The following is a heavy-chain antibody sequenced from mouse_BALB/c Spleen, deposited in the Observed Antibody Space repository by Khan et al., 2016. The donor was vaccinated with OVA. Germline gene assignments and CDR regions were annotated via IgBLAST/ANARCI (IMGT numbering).Heavy chain of an antibody. Sequence: VQLKESGPGLVKPSQSLSLTYTVTGYSITSDYAWNWIRQFPGNKLEWMGYINYSGSANYNPALKSRISITRDTSKNQFFLQLNSVTTADSATYYCARDGSRYNYAMDYWGQGTSVTVSS. CDR3: ARDGSRYNYAMDY. J-gene: IGHJ4*01. CDR2: INYSGSA. V-gene: IGHV3-2*02. D-gene: IGHD2-3*01. CDR1: GYSITSDYA.